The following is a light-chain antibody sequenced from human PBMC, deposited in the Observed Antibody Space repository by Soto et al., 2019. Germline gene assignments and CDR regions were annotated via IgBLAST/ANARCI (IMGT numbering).Light chain of an antibody. CDR1: QSISSW. CDR3: QQYNSYST. V-gene: IGKV1-5*01. Sequence: DIQMTQSPSTLSASVGDRVTITCRASQSISSWLAWYQQKPGKAPKLLIYDASSLESGVPSRFSGSESGTEFTLTISSLQPYDFATYYCQQYNSYSTFGQGTKV. J-gene: IGKJ1*01. CDR2: DAS.